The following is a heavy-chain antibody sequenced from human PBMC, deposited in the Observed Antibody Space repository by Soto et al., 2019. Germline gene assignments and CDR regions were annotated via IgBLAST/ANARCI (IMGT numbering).Heavy chain of an antibody. D-gene: IGHD3-10*01. CDR1: GFTVSSNY. V-gene: IGHV3-66*01. CDR2: IYSGGST. Sequence: EVQLVESGGGLVQPGGSLRLSCAASGFTVSSNYMSWVRQAPGKGLEWVSVIYSGGSTYYADSVKGRFTISRDNFKNTLYLQMNSLRAEDTAVYYCAMLWFGDREGDYFDYWGQGTLVTVSS. CDR3: AMLWFGDREGDYFDY. J-gene: IGHJ4*02.